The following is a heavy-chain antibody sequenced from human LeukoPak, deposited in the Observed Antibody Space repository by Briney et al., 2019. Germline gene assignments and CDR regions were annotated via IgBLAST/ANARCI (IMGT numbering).Heavy chain of an antibody. V-gene: IGHV4-30-2*01. D-gene: IGHD2-21*01. CDR2: IYHSGST. CDR3: ARAHSHSYYFDY. Sequence: SQTLSLTCAVSGGSISSGGYSWSWIRQPPGKGLEWIGYIYHSGSTYYNPSLKSRVTISVDRSKNQCSLKLSSVTAADTAVYYCARAHSHSYYFDYWGQGTLVTVSS. CDR1: GGSISSGGYS. J-gene: IGHJ4*02.